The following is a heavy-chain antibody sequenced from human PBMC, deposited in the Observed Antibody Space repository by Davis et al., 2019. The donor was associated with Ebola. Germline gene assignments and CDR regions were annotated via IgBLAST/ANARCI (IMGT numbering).Heavy chain of an antibody. CDR2: ISWNSGSI. Sequence: GGSLRLSCAASGFTFADYAMHWVRQAPGKGLEWVSGISWNSGSIGYADSVKGRFTISRDNAKNSLYLQMNSLRAEDTAVYYCAKGSYGSGSLFDYWGQGTLVTVSS. CDR1: GFTFADYA. J-gene: IGHJ4*02. D-gene: IGHD3-10*01. V-gene: IGHV3-9*01. CDR3: AKGSYGSGSLFDY.